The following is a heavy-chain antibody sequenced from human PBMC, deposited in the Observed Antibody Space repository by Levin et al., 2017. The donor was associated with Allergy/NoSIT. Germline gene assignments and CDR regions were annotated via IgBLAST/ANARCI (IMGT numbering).Heavy chain of an antibody. V-gene: IGHV4-61*01. CDR3: ARGVAADP. CDR2: IYYSGST. J-gene: IGHJ5*02. D-gene: IGHD6-13*01. Sequence: SETLSLTCTVSGGSVSSGSYYWSWIRQPPGKGLEWIGYIYYSGSTNYNPSLKSRVTISVDTSKNQFSLKLSSVTAADTAVYYCARGVAADPWGQGTLVTVSS. CDR1: GGSVSSGSYY.